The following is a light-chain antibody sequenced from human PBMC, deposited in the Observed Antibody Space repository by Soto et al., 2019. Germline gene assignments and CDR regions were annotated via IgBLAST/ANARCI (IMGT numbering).Light chain of an antibody. V-gene: IGLV2-14*01. CDR2: EVS. CDR1: SSDVGAYNY. J-gene: IGLJ1*01. CDR3: SSFTSSTTNV. Sequence: QSVLTQPASVSGSPGQSITISCSGTSSDVGAYNYVTWYQQYPGKAPKLMIYEVSNRPSGVSNRFSGSKSGNTASLTISGLQAEDEADYYYSSFTSSTTNVYGNGTKVTVL.